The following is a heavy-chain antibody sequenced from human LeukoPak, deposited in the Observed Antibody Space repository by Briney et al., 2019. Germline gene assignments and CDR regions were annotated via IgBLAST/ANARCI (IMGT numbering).Heavy chain of an antibody. CDR3: AKWGDYDVLTGYYVPDY. Sequence: GVALRLSCAASGFTFSIYAMSWVRQAPGKALEWVSAILGSGDSTYYTDSVKGRFTVSRDNSKSTLYLQMNSLRAEDTALYYCAKWGDYDVLTGYYVPDYWGQGTLVTVSS. CDR1: GFTFSIYA. J-gene: IGHJ4*02. D-gene: IGHD3-9*01. V-gene: IGHV3-23*01. CDR2: ILGSGDST.